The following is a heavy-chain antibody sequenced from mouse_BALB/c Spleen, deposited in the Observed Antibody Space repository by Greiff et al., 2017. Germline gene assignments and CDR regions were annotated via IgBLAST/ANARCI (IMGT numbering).Heavy chain of an antibody. CDR1: GFTFSSYA. V-gene: IGHV5-6-5*01. Sequence: EVQLQQSGGGLVKPGGSLKLSCAASGFTFSSYAMSCVRQTPEKRLEWVASISSGGSTYYPDSVKGRFTISRDNARNILYLQMSSLRSEDTAMYYCASEGGLRRRDYAMDYWGQGTSVTVSS. D-gene: IGHD2-4*01. CDR2: ISSGGST. CDR3: ASEGGLRRRDYAMDY. J-gene: IGHJ4*01.